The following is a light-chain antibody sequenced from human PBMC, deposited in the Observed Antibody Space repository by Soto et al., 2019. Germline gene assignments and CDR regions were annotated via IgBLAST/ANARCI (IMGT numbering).Light chain of an antibody. CDR1: SSDVGGYNY. CDR2: DVS. J-gene: IGLJ2*01. Sequence: QSALTQPASVSGSPGQSITISCTGTSSDVGGYNYVSWYQQHPGKAPKLMIYDVSNRPSWVSNRFSGSKSGNTASLTISGLQAEDEADYYCSSYTSSSTRVFSGGTKLAVL. CDR3: SSYTSSSTRV. V-gene: IGLV2-14*01.